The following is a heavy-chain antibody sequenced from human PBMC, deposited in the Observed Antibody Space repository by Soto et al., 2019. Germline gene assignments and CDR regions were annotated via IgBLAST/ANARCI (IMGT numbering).Heavy chain of an antibody. V-gene: IGHV4-59*02. CDR2: IYYSGST. CDR3: ARGSMSLMESFWFDP. Sequence: PSETLFLTCTVSGGSVSSYYWSWIRQPPGKGLEWIGYIYYSGSTNYNPSLKSRVTISVDTSKNQFSLKLSFVTAADTAVYYCARGSMSLMESFWFDPWGQGTLVTVSS. J-gene: IGHJ5*02. D-gene: IGHD2-8*01. CDR1: GGSVSSYY.